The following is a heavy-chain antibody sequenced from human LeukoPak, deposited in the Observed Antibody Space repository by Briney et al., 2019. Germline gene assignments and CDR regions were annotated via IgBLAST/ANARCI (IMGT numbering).Heavy chain of an antibody. J-gene: IGHJ4*01. D-gene: IGHD3-10*01. CDR1: GFTFNTYW. CDR2: IRSDGSST. V-gene: IGHV3-74*01. CDR3: AGVLGVRDLAYFDY. Sequence: GGSLRLSRAASGFTFNTYWMHWVRQAPGKGLVWVSRIRSDGSSTSYADSVRGRFTISRDNAKNTLYLQMNSLRAEDTAVYYCAGVLGVRDLAYFDYWGHGTLVTVSS.